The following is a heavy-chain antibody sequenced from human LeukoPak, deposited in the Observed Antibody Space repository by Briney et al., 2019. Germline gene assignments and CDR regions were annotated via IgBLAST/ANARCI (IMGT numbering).Heavy chain of an antibody. D-gene: IGHD3-16*02. CDR1: VFTFSNYA. CDR3: VKARYTRGHGGYFDY. CDR2: ISGSGSST. Sequence: GGSLRLSCAASVFTFSNYARTLVGQARGSVREWVSAISGSGSSTYYADSVKGRFTISRDSSKNTIYLQMNSLRGEDTAIYYCVKARYTRGHGGYFDYWGPGTLVTVSS. V-gene: IGHV3-23*01. J-gene: IGHJ4*02.